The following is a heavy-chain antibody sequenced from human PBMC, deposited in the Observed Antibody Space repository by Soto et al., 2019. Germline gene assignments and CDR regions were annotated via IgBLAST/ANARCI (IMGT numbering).Heavy chain of an antibody. Sequence: EVQLLHSGGGLVQPGGSLRLSCVASGFTFSNYDMNWVRQAPGKGLEWVSAISGRGSSTYYADSVKGRFTISRDDSKNTAYLQMNSLRAEDTAVYYCAKGSIVAGAIRYDLDYWGQGTLVTVSS. CDR3: AKGSIVAGAIRYDLDY. CDR2: ISGRGSST. J-gene: IGHJ4*02. V-gene: IGHV3-23*01. D-gene: IGHD2-2*01. CDR1: GFTFSNYD.